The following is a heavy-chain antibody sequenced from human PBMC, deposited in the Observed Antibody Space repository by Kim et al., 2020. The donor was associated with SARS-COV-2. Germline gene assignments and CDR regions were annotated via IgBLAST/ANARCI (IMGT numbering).Heavy chain of an antibody. CDR3: ARDKTVAGYYNLGYYYYGMDV. J-gene: IGHJ6*02. CDR1: GYTFSSYA. V-gene: IGHV1-69*13. CDR2: INPIIGKA. D-gene: IGHD3-9*01. Sequence: SVKVSCKASGYTFSSYAISWVRQAPGQGLEWMGGINPIIGKANYAQKFQGRVTITSDESPSTAYMELSSLRSEDTAVYYCARDKTVAGYYNLGYYYYGMDVWGQGTTVTVSS.